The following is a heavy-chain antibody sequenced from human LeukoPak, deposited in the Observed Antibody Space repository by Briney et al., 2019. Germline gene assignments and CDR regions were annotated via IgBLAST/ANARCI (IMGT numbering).Heavy chain of an antibody. D-gene: IGHD6-19*01. V-gene: IGHV3-64*01. J-gene: IGHJ1*01. CDR2: ISSNGGST. CDR1: GFTFSSYA. Sequence: PGGSLRLSCAASGFTFSSYAMHWVRQAPGKGLEYVSAISSNGGSTYYANSVKGRFTISRDNSKNTLYLQIGSLRAEDMAVYYCASSGWYGEYFQHWGQGTLVTVSS. CDR3: ASSGWYGEYFQH.